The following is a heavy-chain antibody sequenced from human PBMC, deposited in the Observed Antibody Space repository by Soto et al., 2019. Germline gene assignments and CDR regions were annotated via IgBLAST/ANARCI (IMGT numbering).Heavy chain of an antibody. CDR1: GFTFSSYG. V-gene: IGHV3-30*18. CDR2: ISYDGSNK. Sequence: GGSLRLSCAASGFTFSSYGMHWVRQAPGKGLEWVAVISYDGSNKYYADSVKGRFTISRDNSKNTLYLQMNSLRAEDTAVYYCAKDAATPHHYYYYYMDVWGKGTTVTVSS. CDR3: AKDAATPHHYYYYYMDV. J-gene: IGHJ6*03.